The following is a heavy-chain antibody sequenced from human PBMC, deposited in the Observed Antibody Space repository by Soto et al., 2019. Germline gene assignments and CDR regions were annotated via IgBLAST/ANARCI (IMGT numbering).Heavy chain of an antibody. CDR2: ISYDGSNK. J-gene: IGHJ4*02. V-gene: IGHV3-30*18. Sequence: GGSLRLSCAASGFTFSSYAMHWVRQAPGKGLEWVTVISYDGSNKYYADSVKGRFTVSRDNPKNTLYLQMNSLRAEDTAVYYCAKRTVGPTHLWGMDYWGQGTLVTVSS. D-gene: IGHD3-16*01. CDR3: AKRTVGPTHLWGMDY. CDR1: GFTFSSYA.